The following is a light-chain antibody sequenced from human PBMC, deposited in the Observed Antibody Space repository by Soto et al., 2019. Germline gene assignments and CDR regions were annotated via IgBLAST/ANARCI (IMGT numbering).Light chain of an antibody. CDR3: QQGHTLPYT. Sequence: DIQMTQSPSLVSSSIGDRVTITCRASQNIRNYLNWYQQKPGQAPNLLIYASSSLRGGVPSRFMSSGSGTEFALTISSLQPEDFETYYCQQGHTLPYTFGQGTNLGI. CDR2: ASS. CDR1: QNIRNY. J-gene: IGKJ2*01. V-gene: IGKV1-39*01.